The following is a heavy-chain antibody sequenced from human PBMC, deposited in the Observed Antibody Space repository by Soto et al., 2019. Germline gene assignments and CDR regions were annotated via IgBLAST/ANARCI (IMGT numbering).Heavy chain of an antibody. J-gene: IGHJ6*02. CDR3: VQSRCGGDCRQSCWSHSYYGLDV. V-gene: IGHV2-5*02. CDR1: GFSLSTTGVG. CDR2: IYWDDDK. Sequence: QITLKESGPPLVKPTQTLTLTCSFSGFSLSTTGVGVGWIRQPPGKALEWLALIYWDDDKSYKPTLNSRLTMTKDTSNNQVVLAMTNIDPGDTATYYCVQSRCGGDCRQSCWSHSYYGLDVWGQGTTVTVSS. D-gene: IGHD2-21*02.